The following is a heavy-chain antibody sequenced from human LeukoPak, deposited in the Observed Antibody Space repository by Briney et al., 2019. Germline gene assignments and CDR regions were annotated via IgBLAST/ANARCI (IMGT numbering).Heavy chain of an antibody. CDR2: IIPIFGRA. CDR3: AKGRGRLNVNRGVYNYHYYMEV. CDR1: GDTISAYS. Sequence: GSSVKVSCKAAGDTISAYSLNWVQQAPGQGLEWMGGIIPIFGRAYYAQNFQGRVTITADKSTSTAYMELSSLGSEDTAIYYCAKGRGRLNVNRGVYNYHYYMEVWGTGTTVIVS. V-gene: IGHV1-69*06. J-gene: IGHJ6*03. D-gene: IGHD3-10*01.